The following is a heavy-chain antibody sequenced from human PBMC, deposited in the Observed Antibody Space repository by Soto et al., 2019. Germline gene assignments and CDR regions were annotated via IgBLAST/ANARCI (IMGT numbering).Heavy chain of an antibody. Sequence: SETLSLTCAVYGESFSGYIWTWIRQSPGKGLQWIGQINHSGSASYNPSLKSRVSISVHTSNSQFSLELSSVTAADTAVYYCARGLITGSHYSGGWYYFDSWGQGTQVTVS. J-gene: IGHJ4*02. CDR1: GESFSGYI. CDR3: ARGLITGSHYSGGWYYFDS. CDR2: INHSGSA. D-gene: IGHD6-19*01. V-gene: IGHV4-34*01.